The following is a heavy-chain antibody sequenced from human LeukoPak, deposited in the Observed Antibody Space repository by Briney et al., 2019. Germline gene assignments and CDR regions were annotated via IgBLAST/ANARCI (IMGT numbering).Heavy chain of an antibody. CDR2: ISVGGNT. CDR1: GFTFSSYA. J-gene: IGHJ4*02. Sequence: GGSLRLSCAASGFTFSSYAMSWVRQAPGKGPEWVSTISVGGNTYYADSAKGRVTTSRDNAKNTVFLQMNSLRVEDTAVYYCARGGFSHGFDLWGQGTRVTVSS. V-gene: IGHV3-23*01. D-gene: IGHD2/OR15-2a*01. CDR3: ARGGFSHGFDL.